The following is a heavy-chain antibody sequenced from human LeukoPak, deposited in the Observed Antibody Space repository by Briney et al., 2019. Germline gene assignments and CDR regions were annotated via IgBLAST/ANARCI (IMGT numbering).Heavy chain of an antibody. CDR3: ATLSYDFWSAQRRSYFDY. J-gene: IGHJ4*02. CDR2: FDPEDGET. CDR1: GYTLTELS. Sequence: ASVKVSCKVSGYTLTELSMHWVRQAPGKGLEWMGGFDPEDGETIYAQEFQGRVTMTEDTSTDTAYMELSSLRSEDTAVYYCATLSYDFWSAQRRSYFDYWGQGTLVTVSS. V-gene: IGHV1-24*01. D-gene: IGHD3-3*01.